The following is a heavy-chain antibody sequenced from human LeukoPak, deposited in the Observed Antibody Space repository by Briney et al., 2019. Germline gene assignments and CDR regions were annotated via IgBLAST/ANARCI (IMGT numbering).Heavy chain of an antibody. CDR3: ARGTYGDYAFDI. CDR1: GFTFSSYG. J-gene: IGHJ3*02. CDR2: ISYDGSNK. D-gene: IGHD4-17*01. Sequence: GSLRLSCAASGFTFSSYGMHWVRQAPGKGLEWVAVISYDGSNKYYADSVKGRFTISRDNSKNTLYLQMNSLRAEDTAVYYCARGTYGDYAFDIWGQGTMVTVSS. V-gene: IGHV3-30*03.